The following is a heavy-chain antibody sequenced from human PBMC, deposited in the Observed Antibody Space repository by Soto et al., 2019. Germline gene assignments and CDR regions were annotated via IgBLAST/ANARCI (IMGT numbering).Heavy chain of an antibody. CDR3: AISSFWAAFDI. J-gene: IGHJ3*02. Sequence: GGSLRLSCAASGFTVSSNYMSWVRQAPGKGLEWVSVIYSGGSTYCADSVKGRFTISRDNSKNTLYLQMNSLRAEDTAVYYCAISSFWAAFDIWGQGTMVTVSS. D-gene: IGHD6-6*01. CDR2: IYSGGST. V-gene: IGHV3-53*01. CDR1: GFTVSSNY.